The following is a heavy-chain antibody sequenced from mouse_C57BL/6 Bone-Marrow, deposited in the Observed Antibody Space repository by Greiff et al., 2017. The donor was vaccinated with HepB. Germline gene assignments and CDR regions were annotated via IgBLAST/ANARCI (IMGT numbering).Heavy chain of an antibody. CDR1: GYTFTSYG. V-gene: IGHV1-81*01. Sequence: VQLQESGAELARPGASVKLSCKASGYTFTSYGISWVKQRTGQGLEWIGEIYPRSGNTYYNEKFKGKATLTADKSSSTAYMELRSLTSEDSAVYFCARSYYYGPFDVWGTGTTVTVSS. J-gene: IGHJ1*03. CDR2: IYPRSGNT. CDR3: ARSYYYGPFDV. D-gene: IGHD1-1*01.